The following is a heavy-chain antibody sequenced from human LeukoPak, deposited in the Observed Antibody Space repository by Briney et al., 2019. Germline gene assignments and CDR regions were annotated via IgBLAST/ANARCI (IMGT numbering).Heavy chain of an antibody. CDR1: GFILSTHG. J-gene: IGHJ4*02. D-gene: IGHD1-26*01. V-gene: IGHV3-33*01. CDR2: MWYDGSRE. Sequence: PGGSLRLSCAASGFILSTHGMHWVRQAPGKGLEWVAGMWYDGSREDYADSAKGRFTISRDMSKNTLNLQMNSLRVEDTAMLYCARDLSFGSLDFRGQGTLVTVSS. CDR3: ARDLSFGSLDF.